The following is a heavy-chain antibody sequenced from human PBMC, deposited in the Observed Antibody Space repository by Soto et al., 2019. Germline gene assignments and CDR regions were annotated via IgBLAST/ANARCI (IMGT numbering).Heavy chain of an antibody. D-gene: IGHD6-6*01. Sequence: GGSLRLSCAASGFTFSSYWMHWVRQAPGKGLVWVSRINSDGSSTSYADSVKGRFTISRDNAKNTLYLQMNSLRAEDTAVYYCVRYLSRSSEYYYYYYGMDVWGQGTTVTVSS. CDR2: INSDGSST. CDR1: GFTFSSYW. CDR3: VRYLSRSSEYYYYYYGMDV. J-gene: IGHJ6*02. V-gene: IGHV3-74*01.